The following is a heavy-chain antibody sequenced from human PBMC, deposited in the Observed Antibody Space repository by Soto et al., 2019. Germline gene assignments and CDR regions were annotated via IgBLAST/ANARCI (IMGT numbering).Heavy chain of an antibody. Sequence: SETLPLPGTVSRGSISSGDYYWPWIRQSPWKGLGWIRYIYYSGSTHYYLSRKSRVTVSMDTSKNQFCLKLSSGTAADAAVYYCAGDRRRLWFAEGQPHYGMDVWGQGTTVTVSS. J-gene: IGHJ6*02. V-gene: IGHV4-30-4*01. CDR2: IYYSGST. CDR1: RGSISSGDYY. CDR3: AGDRRRLWFAEGQPHYGMDV. D-gene: IGHD3-10*01.